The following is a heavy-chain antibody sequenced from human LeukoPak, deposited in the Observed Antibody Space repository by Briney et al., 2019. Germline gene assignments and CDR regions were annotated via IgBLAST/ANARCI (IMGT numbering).Heavy chain of an antibody. V-gene: IGHV1-69*04. J-gene: IGHJ4*02. Sequence: ASVKVSRKASGGTFSSYAISWVRQAPGQGLEWMGRIIPILGIANYAQKFQGRVTITADKSTSTAYMELSSLRSEDTAVYYCARAYYYDSSGNLDYWGQGTLVTVSS. CDR3: ARAYYYDSSGNLDY. CDR1: GGTFSSYA. D-gene: IGHD3-22*01. CDR2: IIPILGIA.